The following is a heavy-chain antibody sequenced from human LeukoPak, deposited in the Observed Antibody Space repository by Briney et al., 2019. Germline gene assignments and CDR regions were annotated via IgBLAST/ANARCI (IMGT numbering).Heavy chain of an antibody. Sequence: GGSLRLSCAASGFTFSSYGMHWVRQAPGKGLEWVAVISYDGSNKYYADSVKGRFTISRDNSKNTLYLQMNSLRAEDTAVYYCAKTPSDWPYYYYYGMDVWGQGTTVTVSS. J-gene: IGHJ6*02. V-gene: IGHV3-30*18. D-gene: IGHD3-9*01. CDR2: ISYDGSNK. CDR1: GFTFSSYG. CDR3: AKTPSDWPYYYYYGMDV.